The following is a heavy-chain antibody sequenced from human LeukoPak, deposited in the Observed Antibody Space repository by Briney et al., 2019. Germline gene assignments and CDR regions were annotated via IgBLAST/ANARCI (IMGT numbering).Heavy chain of an antibody. CDR3: AREEYSSGYTYYYYGMDV. CDR2: IWYDGSNK. CDR1: GFTFSSYG. Sequence: GGSLRLSCAASGFTFSSYGMHWVRQAPGKGLEWVAVIWYDGSNKYYADSVKGRFTISRDNSKNTLYLQMNSLRAEDTAVYYCAREEYSSGYTYYYYGMDVWGKGTTVTVSS. D-gene: IGHD3-22*01. J-gene: IGHJ6*04. V-gene: IGHV3-33*01.